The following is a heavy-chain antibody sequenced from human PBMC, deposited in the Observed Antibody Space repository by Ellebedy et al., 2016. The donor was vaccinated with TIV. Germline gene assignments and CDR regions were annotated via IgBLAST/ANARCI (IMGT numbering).Heavy chain of an antibody. Sequence: AASVKVSCKASRYTFTSYYMQWVRQAPGQGPEWMAIVNPSGGSTDYAQKFQGRVTMTRDASTSTVYMELSSLRSEDTAVYYCARGHTGVRGLTGGNFDYWGQGTLVTVSS. V-gene: IGHV1-46*01. CDR1: RYTFTSYY. CDR3: ARGHTGVRGLTGGNFDY. D-gene: IGHD3-10*01. CDR2: VNPSGGST. J-gene: IGHJ4*02.